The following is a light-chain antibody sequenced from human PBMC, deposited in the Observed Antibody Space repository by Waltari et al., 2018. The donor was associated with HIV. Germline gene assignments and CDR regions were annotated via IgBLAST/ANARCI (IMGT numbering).Light chain of an antibody. Sequence: SYELTPPSSVSVSPGQPASITCSGAALANKYDRWFQQKPGQAPILVIYKDTERPSGIPERFSGSSSGTTVTLTISGAQVEDEADYFCYSAADKNVLFGGGTKLTVL. CDR2: KDT. J-gene: IGLJ2*01. CDR1: ALANKY. V-gene: IGLV3-27*01. CDR3: YSAADKNVL.